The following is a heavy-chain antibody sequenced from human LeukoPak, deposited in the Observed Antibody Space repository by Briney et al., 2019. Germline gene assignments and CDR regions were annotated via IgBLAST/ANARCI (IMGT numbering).Heavy chain of an antibody. V-gene: IGHV4-34*01. Sequence: SETLSLTCAVYGGSFSGYYWSWIRQPPGKGLEWIGEINHSGSTNYNPSLKSRVTISVDTSKNQFSLKLSSVTAADTAVYYCATYSSSLSYFDYWGQGTLVTVSS. D-gene: IGHD6-13*01. J-gene: IGHJ4*02. CDR2: INHSGST. CDR1: GGSFSGYY. CDR3: ATYSSSLSYFDY.